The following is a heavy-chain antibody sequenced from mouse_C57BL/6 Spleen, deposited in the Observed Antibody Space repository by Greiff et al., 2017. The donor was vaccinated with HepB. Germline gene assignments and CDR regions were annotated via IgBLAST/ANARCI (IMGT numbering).Heavy chain of an antibody. D-gene: IGHD1-1*01. CDR3: ARDPLYYGSSYAWYFDV. J-gene: IGHJ1*03. CDR1: GFTFSDYY. Sequence: EVKLVESEGGLVQPGSSMKLSCTASGFTFSDYYMAWVRQVPEKGLEWVANINYDGSSTYYLDSLKSRFIISRDNAKNILYLQMSSLKSEDTATYYCARDPLYYGSSYAWYFDVWGTGTTVTVSS. V-gene: IGHV5-16*01. CDR2: INYDGSST.